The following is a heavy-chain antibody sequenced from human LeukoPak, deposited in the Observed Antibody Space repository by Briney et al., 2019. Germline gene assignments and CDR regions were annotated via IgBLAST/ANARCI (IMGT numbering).Heavy chain of an antibody. D-gene: IGHD5-12*01. Sequence: GASVKVSCKASGYTFTSYGISWVRQAPGQGLEWMGWISAYNGNTNYARKLQGRVTMTTDTSTSTAYMELRSLRSDDTAVYYCARVKSGLLYYYGMDVWGQGTTVTVSS. CDR2: ISAYNGNT. CDR3: ARVKSGLLYYYGMDV. V-gene: IGHV1-18*01. J-gene: IGHJ6*02. CDR1: GYTFTSYG.